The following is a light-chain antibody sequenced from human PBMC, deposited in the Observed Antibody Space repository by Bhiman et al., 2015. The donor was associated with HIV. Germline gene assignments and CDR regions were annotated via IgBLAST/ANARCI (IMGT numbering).Light chain of an antibody. J-gene: IGLJ3*02. Sequence: QSALTQPASVSGSPGQSITISCSGTSSDIGGSDSVSWYQHHPGKAPKLIIYDVSKWPAGVSSRFSGSKSGNTASLAITGLQAEDEADYYCQSYDSSLSGRVFGGGTKLTVL. CDR1: SSDIGGSDS. CDR3: QSYDSSLSGRV. V-gene: IGLV2-14*03. CDR2: DVS.